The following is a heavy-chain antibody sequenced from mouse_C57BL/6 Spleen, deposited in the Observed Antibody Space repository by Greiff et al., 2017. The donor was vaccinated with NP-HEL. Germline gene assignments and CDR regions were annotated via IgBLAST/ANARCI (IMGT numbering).Heavy chain of an antibody. D-gene: IGHD1-1*01. CDR1: GYAFSSSW. J-gene: IGHJ2*01. Sequence: VQLQQSGPELVKPGASVKISCKASGYAFSSSWMNWVKQRPGKGREWIGRIYPGDGDTNYNGKFKGKATLTADKSSSTAYMQLSSLTSEDSAVYFCARGDGSSPHWGQGTTLTVSS. CDR3: ARGDGSSPH. CDR2: IYPGDGDT. V-gene: IGHV1-82*01.